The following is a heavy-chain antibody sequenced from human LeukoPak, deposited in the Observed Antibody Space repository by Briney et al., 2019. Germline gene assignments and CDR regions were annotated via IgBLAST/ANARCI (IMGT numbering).Heavy chain of an antibody. D-gene: IGHD3-10*01. CDR3: AKDIGSYYDY. V-gene: IGHV3-23*01. Sequence: PGGSLRLSCAASGFTFSTIGMSWVRQAPGKGLEWVSGVSESGGSTYYADSVKGRFTISRDNSKNTLYLEMNSLRAEDTAVYYCAKDIGSYYDYWGQGILVTVSS. CDR1: GFTFSTIG. J-gene: IGHJ4*02. CDR2: VSESGGST.